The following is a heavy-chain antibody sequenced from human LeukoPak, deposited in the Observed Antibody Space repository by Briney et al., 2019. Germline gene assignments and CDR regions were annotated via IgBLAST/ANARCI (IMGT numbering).Heavy chain of an antibody. Sequence: GGSLRLSCAASGFTFSNNWMHWVRQAPGKGLVWVSRINSDGRTTTYADSVKGRFTISRDNSKNTLYLQMNSLRAEDTAVYYCAKDPGRTAPPVWWFDPWGQGTLVTVSS. V-gene: IGHV3-74*01. CDR2: INSDGRTT. J-gene: IGHJ5*02. CDR3: AKDPGRTAPPVWWFDP. D-gene: IGHD3-10*01. CDR1: GFTFSNNW.